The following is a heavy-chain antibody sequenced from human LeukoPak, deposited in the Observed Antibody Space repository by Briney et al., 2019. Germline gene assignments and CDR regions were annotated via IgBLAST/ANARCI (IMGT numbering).Heavy chain of an antibody. V-gene: IGHV4-34*01. CDR3: ARVKNSGLDY. Sequence: PSETLSLTCTVSGGSISSYYWSWIRQPPGKGLEWIGEINHSGSTNYNPSLKSRVTISVDTSKNQFSLKLSSVTAADTAVYYCARVKNSGLDYWGQGTLVTVSS. CDR2: INHSGST. J-gene: IGHJ4*02. CDR1: GGSISSYY. D-gene: IGHD5-12*01.